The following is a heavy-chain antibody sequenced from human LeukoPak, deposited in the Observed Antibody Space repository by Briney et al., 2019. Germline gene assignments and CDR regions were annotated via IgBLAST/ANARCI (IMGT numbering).Heavy chain of an antibody. CDR2: ISSSGTYI. Sequence: GGSLRLSCAASGFTFSSFGMTWVRQAPGKGLEWVSSISSSGTYIYNADSVKGRFTISRDNAKNSLYLQMNSLRAEDTAVYYCARDYYYDSSGYYLYYFDYWGQGTLVTVSS. CDR3: ARDYYYDSSGYYLYYFDY. D-gene: IGHD3-22*01. CDR1: GFTFSSFG. J-gene: IGHJ4*02. V-gene: IGHV3-21*01.